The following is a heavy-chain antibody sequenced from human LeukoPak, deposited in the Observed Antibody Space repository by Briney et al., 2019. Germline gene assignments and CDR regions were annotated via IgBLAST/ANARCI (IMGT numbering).Heavy chain of an antibody. Sequence: ASVKVSCKASGYTFTSYGISWVRQAPGQGLEWMGWISAYNGNTNYAQKFQGRVTMTRDTSISTAYMELSRLRSDDTAVYYCARDFLPARSHYYFDYWGQGTLVTVSS. V-gene: IGHV1-18*01. J-gene: IGHJ4*02. D-gene: IGHD2-2*01. CDR3: ARDFLPARSHYYFDY. CDR2: ISAYNGNT. CDR1: GYTFTSYG.